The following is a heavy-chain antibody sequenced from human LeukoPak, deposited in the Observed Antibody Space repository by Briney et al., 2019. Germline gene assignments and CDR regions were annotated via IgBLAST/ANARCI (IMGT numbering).Heavy chain of an antibody. CDR3: ARTEGSYFDS. CDR2: FYTSGST. V-gene: IGHV4-4*07. CDR1: GASISSYY. Sequence: SETLSLTCTVSGASISSYYWSWVRQPAGKGLEWIGRFYTSGSTNYNPYLKSRVTMSVDTSKNQFSLKLSSVTAADSAVYYCARTEGSYFDSWGQGTLVTVSS. J-gene: IGHJ4*02.